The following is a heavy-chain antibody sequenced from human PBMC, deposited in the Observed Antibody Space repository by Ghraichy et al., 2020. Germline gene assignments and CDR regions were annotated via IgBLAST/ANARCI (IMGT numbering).Heavy chain of an antibody. CDR3: TTDRKSGSGSSYQVAH. CDR1: GFSFSYAY. Sequence: GGSLRLSCAASGFSFSYAYMSWVRQAPGKGLECVGRIKRKTDGGTTDYAAPVKDRFTISRDDSINMVYLQMNSLKIEDTAVYYCTTDRKSGSGSSYQVAHWGQGTLVTVSS. D-gene: IGHD3-10*01. V-gene: IGHV3-15*01. CDR2: IKRKTDGGTT. J-gene: IGHJ4*02.